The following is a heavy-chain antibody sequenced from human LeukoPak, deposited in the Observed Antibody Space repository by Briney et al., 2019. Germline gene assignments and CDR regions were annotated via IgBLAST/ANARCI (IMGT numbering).Heavy chain of an antibody. CDR3: AKSRIESPYLVVAAPFDY. CDR2: ISGSGGST. V-gene: IGHV3-23*01. Sequence: GGSLRLSCAASGFTFSSYAMSWVRQAPGKGLGWVSAISGSGGSTYYADSVKGRFTISRDNSKNTLYLQMNSLRAEDTAVYYCAKSRIESPYLVVAAPFDYWGQGTLVTVSS. J-gene: IGHJ4*02. CDR1: GFTFSSYA. D-gene: IGHD2-15*01.